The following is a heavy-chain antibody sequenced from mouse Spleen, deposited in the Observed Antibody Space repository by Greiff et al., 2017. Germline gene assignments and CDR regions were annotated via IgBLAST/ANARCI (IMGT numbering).Heavy chain of an antibody. J-gene: IGHJ4*01. Sequence: EVQLKESGPGLVKPSQSLSLTCSVTGYSITSGYYWNWIRQFPGNKLEWMGYISYDGSNNYNPSLKNRISITRDTSKNQFFLKLNSVTTEDTATYYCARMITRAMDYWGQGTSVTVSS. CDR2: ISYDGSN. D-gene: IGHD2-4*01. CDR1: GYSITSGYY. CDR3: ARMITRAMDY. V-gene: IGHV3-6*01.